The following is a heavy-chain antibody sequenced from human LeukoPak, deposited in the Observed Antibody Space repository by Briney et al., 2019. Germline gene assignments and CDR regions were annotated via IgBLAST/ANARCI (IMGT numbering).Heavy chain of an antibody. Sequence: SETLSLTCTVSGGSISSSSYYWGWIRQPPGKGLEWIGSIYYSGSTYYNPSLKSRVTISVDTSKNQFSLKLGSVTAADAAVYYCARHPSSGYYADDAFDIWGQGTMVTVSS. CDR1: GGSISSSSYY. CDR3: ARHPSSGYYADDAFDI. D-gene: IGHD3-22*01. V-gene: IGHV4-39*01. CDR2: IYYSGST. J-gene: IGHJ3*02.